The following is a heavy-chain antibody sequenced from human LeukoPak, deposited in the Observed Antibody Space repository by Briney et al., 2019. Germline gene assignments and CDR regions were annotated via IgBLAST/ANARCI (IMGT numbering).Heavy chain of an antibody. V-gene: IGHV3-21*01. CDR3: AKDGRDPLSYGDCYMDV. CDR2: ISSSSSYI. CDR1: GFTFSSYS. Sequence: GGSLRLSCAASGFTFSSYSMNWVRQAPGKGLEWVSSISSSSSYIYYADSVKGRFTISRDNAKNSLYLQMNSLRAEDTAVYYCAKDGRDPLSYGDCYMDVWGKGTTVTVSS. D-gene: IGHD4/OR15-4a*01. J-gene: IGHJ6*03.